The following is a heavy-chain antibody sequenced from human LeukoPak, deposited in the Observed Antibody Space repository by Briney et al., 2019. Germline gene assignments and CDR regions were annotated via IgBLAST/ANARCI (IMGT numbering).Heavy chain of an antibody. CDR2: INTGNGNT. Sequence: ASVKVSCKASGYTFTAYAIQWLSQAPGQSLEWMGWINTGNGNTKYSQKIQGRVTITRDKSASTAYMDLSSLRSEDTAVYFCARGTNYGDYFVGDAFDIWGQGTTVTVSS. D-gene: IGHD4-17*01. J-gene: IGHJ3*02. V-gene: IGHV1-3*04. CDR1: GYTFTAYA. CDR3: ARGTNYGDYFVGDAFDI.